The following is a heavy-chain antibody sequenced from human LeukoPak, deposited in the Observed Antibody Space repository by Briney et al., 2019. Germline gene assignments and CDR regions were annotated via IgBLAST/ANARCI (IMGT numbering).Heavy chain of an antibody. D-gene: IGHD6-19*01. CDR2: INPSGGST. Sequence: PWASVSVSCTASGYTFTSYYMHWVRQAPGQGLDWMGIINPSGGSTSYAQKFQGRVTMTRDTSTSTVYMELSSLRSEDTAVYYCARDGAAVASYMDYWGQGTLVTVSS. V-gene: IGHV1-46*01. J-gene: IGHJ4*02. CDR1: GYTFTSYY. CDR3: ARDGAAVASYMDY.